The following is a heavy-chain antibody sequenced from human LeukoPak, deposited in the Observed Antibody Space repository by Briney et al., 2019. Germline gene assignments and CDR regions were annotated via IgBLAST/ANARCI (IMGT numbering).Heavy chain of an antibody. J-gene: IGHJ6*02. V-gene: IGHV3-9*01. CDR2: ISWNSGSI. D-gene: IGHD2-21*01. Sequence: GGSLRLSCAASGFTFDDYAMHWVRQAPGKGLEWVSGISWNSGSIGYADSVKGRFTISRDNAKNSLYLQMNSLRAEDTALYYCAKDSFSGVNYYGMGVWGQGTTVTVSS. CDR3: AKDSFSGVNYYGMGV. CDR1: GFTFDDYA.